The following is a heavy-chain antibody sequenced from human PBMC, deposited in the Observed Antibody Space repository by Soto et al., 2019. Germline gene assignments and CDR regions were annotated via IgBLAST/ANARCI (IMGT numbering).Heavy chain of an antibody. J-gene: IGHJ4*02. CDR2: ISYDGNNK. Sequence: QVQLVESGGGVVQPGRSLRLSCAASGFTFSNYAMHWVRQAPGKGLEWVAVISYDGNNKYYADSVNGLFTISRDNSRNTLYLQMNTLKAEDTAVYYCARDKFSGGYYSFDYWGQGTPVTVS. D-gene: IGHD2-21*02. CDR1: GFTFSNYA. CDR3: ARDKFSGGYYSFDY. V-gene: IGHV3-30-3*01.